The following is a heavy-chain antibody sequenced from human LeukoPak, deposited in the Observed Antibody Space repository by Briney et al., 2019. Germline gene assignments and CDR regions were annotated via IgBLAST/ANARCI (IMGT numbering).Heavy chain of an antibody. V-gene: IGHV1-8*01. Sequence: ASVKVSCKASGYTFTTYDINWVRQATGQGLEWMGWMSPNSGNTGYAQKFQGRVTMTRNISINTAYMELSSLRSEDTAMYYCGRGRVSAALAVDFWGQGTLVTVSS. D-gene: IGHD5/OR15-5a*01. CDR3: GRGRVSAALAVDF. CDR1: GYTFTTYD. J-gene: IGHJ4*02. CDR2: MSPNSGNT.